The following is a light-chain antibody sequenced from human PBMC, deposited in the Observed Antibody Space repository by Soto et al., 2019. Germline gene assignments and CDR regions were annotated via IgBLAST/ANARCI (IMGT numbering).Light chain of an antibody. CDR3: CSYTSSSTYV. CDR2: DVS. V-gene: IGLV2-14*01. J-gene: IGLJ1*01. Sequence: QSALTQPASVSGSPGQSITISCTGTSSDVGGYNYVSWYQQHPGKAPKLMIYDVSNRPSGVSNRFSGSKSGNTASLTISGLQAEDKADYYCCSYTSSSTYVFGTGTKLTVL. CDR1: SSDVGGYNY.